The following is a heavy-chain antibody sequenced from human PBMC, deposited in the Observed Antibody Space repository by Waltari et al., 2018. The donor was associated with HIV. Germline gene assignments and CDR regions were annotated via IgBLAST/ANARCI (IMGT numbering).Heavy chain of an antibody. CDR2: IRSKSDGGTT. J-gene: IGHJ4*02. D-gene: IGHD1-26*01. Sequence: EVQLVESGGGLVKPGGSLRLLCAVYGITSKNPWLIWFPQGPGKGPQWLGHIRSKSDGGTTDYAAPVRGRFTISTDDLNNTMSLEMKSLKVEDTGVYYCTTFEMGSTRNYWGQGTLVTVSS. CDR3: TTFEMGSTRNY. CDR1: GITSKNPW. V-gene: IGHV3-15*01.